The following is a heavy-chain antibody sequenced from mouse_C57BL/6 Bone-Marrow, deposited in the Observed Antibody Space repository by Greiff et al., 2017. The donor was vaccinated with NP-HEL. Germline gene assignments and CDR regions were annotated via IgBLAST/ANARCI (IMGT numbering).Heavy chain of an antibody. CDR2: ISSGSSTI. CDR3: ARTVPFAY. CDR1: GFTFSDYG. D-gene: IGHD1-1*01. J-gene: IGHJ3*01. Sequence: EVQRVESGGGLVKPGGSLKLSCAASGFTFSDYGMHWVRQAPEKGLEWVAYISSGSSTIYSADTVKGRFTISRDNAKNTLFLQMTSLRSEDTAMYYCARTVPFAYWGQGTLVTVSA. V-gene: IGHV5-17*01.